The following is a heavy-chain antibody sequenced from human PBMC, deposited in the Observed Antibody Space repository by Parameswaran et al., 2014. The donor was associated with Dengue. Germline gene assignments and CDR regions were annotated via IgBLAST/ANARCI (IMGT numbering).Heavy chain of an antibody. CDR2: ISGSGGST. V-gene: IGHV3-23*01. CDR3: AKDTYYYGSGSYSY. Sequence: WIRQPPGKGLEWVSAISGSGGSTYYADSVKGRFTISRDNSKNTLYLQMNSLRAEDTAVYYCAKDTYYYGSGSYSYWGQGTLVTVSS. D-gene: IGHD3-10*01. J-gene: IGHJ4*02.